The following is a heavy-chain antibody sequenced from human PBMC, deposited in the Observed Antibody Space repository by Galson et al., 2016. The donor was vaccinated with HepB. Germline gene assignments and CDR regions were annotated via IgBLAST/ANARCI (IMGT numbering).Heavy chain of an antibody. CDR2: IYYSGGST. V-gene: IGHV4-59*01. CDR1: GVSLSRYY. Sequence: ETLSLTCTVSGVSLSRYYWSWIRQPPGKGLEWIGYIYYSGGSTNYTPSLKGLVTISVDTLKNQFSLKLSSVTAADTAVYFFARVRIAVAENSYFFDSWGPGTLVTVSS. D-gene: IGHD6-19*01. CDR3: ARVRIAVAENSYFFDS. J-gene: IGHJ4*02.